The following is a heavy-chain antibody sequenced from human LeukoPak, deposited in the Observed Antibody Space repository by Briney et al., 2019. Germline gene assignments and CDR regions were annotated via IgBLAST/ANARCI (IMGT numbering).Heavy chain of an antibody. Sequence: ASVKVPCKASGYTFTSYYMHWVRQAPGQGLEWMGIINPSGGSTSYAQKFQGRVTMTRDTSTSTVYMELSSLRSEDTAVYYCARISYYYGSGSYPWGDYWGQGTLVTVSS. CDR3: ARISYYYGSGSYPWGDY. V-gene: IGHV1-46*01. CDR1: GYTFTSYY. CDR2: INPSGGST. J-gene: IGHJ4*02. D-gene: IGHD3-10*01.